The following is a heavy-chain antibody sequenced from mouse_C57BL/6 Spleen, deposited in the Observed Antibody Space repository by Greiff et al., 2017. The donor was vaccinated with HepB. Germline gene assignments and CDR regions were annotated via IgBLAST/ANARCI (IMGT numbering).Heavy chain of an antibody. CDR3: IPVTVVDYAMDY. V-gene: IGHV14-4*01. CDR2: IDPENGDT. D-gene: IGHD1-1*01. CDR1: GFNIKDDY. Sequence: EVQRVESGAELVRPGASVKLSCTASGFNIKDDYMHWVKQRPEQGLEWIGWIDPENGDTEYASKFQGKATITADTSSNTAYLQLSSLTSEDTAVYYCIPVTVVDYAMDYWGQGTSVTVSS. J-gene: IGHJ4*01.